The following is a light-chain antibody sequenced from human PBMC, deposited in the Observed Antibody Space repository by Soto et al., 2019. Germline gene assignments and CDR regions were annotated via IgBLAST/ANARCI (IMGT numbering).Light chain of an antibody. J-gene: IGKJ4*01. CDR1: QSIASSY. V-gene: IGKV3D-20*02. Sequence: EIVLTHSPGTLSLSPGERATLSCRASQSIASSYLAWYQQRPGQPPRLLLYRTFNRATGIPDRFSGGGSGTDFTLTISSLEPEDSAVYFCQQRSNWPLTFGGGTKVDI. CDR3: QQRSNWPLT. CDR2: RTF.